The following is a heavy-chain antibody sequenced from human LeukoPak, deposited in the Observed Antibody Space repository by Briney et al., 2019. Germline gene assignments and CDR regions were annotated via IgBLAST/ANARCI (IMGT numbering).Heavy chain of an antibody. CDR2: INQDSSEK. D-gene: IGHD4-17*01. CDR1: GFTLSTSW. V-gene: IGHV3-7*01. Sequence: GGSLRLSCIASGFTLSTSWMSWVRQAPGKGLEWVANINQDSSEKLYVDSVKGRFTISRDNAKNSLYLQMNSLTAEDTAVYYCAKEIWPTVTIPGWTYFDYWGQGTLVTVSS. CDR3: AKEIWPTVTIPGWTYFDY. J-gene: IGHJ4*02.